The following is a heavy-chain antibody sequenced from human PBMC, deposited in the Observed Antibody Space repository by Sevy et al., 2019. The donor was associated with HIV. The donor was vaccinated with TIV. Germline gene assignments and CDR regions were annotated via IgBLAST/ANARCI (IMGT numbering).Heavy chain of an antibody. CDR2: ISGSGGST. CDR3: AREVVLRFLEWLNTYYYYYMDV. V-gene: IGHV3-23*01. D-gene: IGHD3-3*01. Sequence: GGSLRLSCAASGFTFSSYAMSWVRQAPGKGLERVSAISGSGGSTYYADSVKGRFTISRDNSKNTLYLQMNSLRAEDTAVYYCAREVVLRFLEWLNTYYYYYMDVWGKGTTVTVSS. J-gene: IGHJ6*03. CDR1: GFTFSSYA.